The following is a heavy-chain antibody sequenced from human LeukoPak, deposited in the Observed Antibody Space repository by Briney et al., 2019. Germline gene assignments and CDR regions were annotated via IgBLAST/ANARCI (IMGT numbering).Heavy chain of an antibody. CDR3: ARDRCSGGGCYFYYMYV. CDR1: GFTFSDYH. D-gene: IGHD2-15*01. CDR2: ISATNTDI. Sequence: GGSLRLSCAASGFTFSDYHMSWIRQAPGKGLEWVSYISATNTDIHYTDSVKGRFTISRDKAKNSLYLQMNSLSAEDTAVYYCARDRCSGGGCYFYYMYVWGKGTTVAISS. V-gene: IGHV3-11*01. J-gene: IGHJ6*03.